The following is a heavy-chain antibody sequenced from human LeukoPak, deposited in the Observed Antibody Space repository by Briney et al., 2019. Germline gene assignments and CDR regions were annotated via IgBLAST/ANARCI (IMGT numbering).Heavy chain of an antibody. D-gene: IGHD5-18*01. J-gene: IGHJ4*02. V-gene: IGHV4-39*01. CDR1: GGSISSGNFY. Sequence: LETLSLTCTFTGGSISSGNFYWGWIRQPPGKGLEWIGTISYRGSTYYNPSLKSRVTISVDTSKNQFSLELSSVTAADTAVYYCARSRGRSYGSWGQGTLFTVSS. CDR2: ISYRGST. CDR3: ARSRGRSYGS.